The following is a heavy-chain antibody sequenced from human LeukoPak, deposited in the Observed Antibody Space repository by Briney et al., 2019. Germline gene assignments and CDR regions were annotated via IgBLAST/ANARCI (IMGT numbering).Heavy chain of an antibody. Sequence: PGRSLRLSCAASGFTFSSYAMHWVRQAPGKGLEWVAVISYDGSNKYYADSVEGRFTISRDNSKNTLYLQMNSLRAEDTAVYYCARGGYFDYWGQGTLVTVSS. V-gene: IGHV3-30-3*01. CDR3: ARGGYFDY. D-gene: IGHD3-16*01. CDR2: ISYDGSNK. J-gene: IGHJ4*02. CDR1: GFTFSSYA.